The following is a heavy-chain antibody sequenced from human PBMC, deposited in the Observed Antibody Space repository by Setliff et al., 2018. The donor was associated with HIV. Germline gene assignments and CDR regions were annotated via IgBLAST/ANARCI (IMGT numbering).Heavy chain of an antibody. D-gene: IGHD3-22*01. CDR2: INHSGST. J-gene: IGHJ4*02. V-gene: IGHV4-34*01. Sequence: SETLSLTCAVYGGSFSGYYWSWIRQPPGKGLEWIGEINHSGSTTYNPSLRSRVTISVDTSKNQFSLKLNSVTAADTAGYYCARGEYYDSTCYEGLDSWGRGTLVDVST. CDR3: ARGEYYDSTCYEGLDS. CDR1: GGSFSGYY.